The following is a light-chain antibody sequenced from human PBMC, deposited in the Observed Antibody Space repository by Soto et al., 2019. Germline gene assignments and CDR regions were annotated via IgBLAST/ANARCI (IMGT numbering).Light chain of an antibody. CDR1: QSISSW. V-gene: IGKV1-5*03. J-gene: IGKJ1*01. CDR3: QQYNGT. Sequence: DLQMTQSPSTLSASVGDRVTIACRASQSISSWLAWYQQKPGKAPKLLIYKASSLESGVPSRFSGSGSGTEFTLTISSLQPDDFATYYCQQYNGTFGQGTKVEMK. CDR2: KAS.